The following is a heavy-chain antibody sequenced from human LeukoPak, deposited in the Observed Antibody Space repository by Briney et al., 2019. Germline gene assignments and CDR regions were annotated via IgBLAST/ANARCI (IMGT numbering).Heavy chain of an antibody. Sequence: GGSLRLSCAASGFTFSDYYMSWIRQAPGKGLEWVSYISSSGSTIYYADSVEGRFTISRDNTKNSLYLQMNSLRAEDTAVYYCARSWIQLWLNYYYGMDVWGQGTTVTVSS. CDR3: ARSWIQLWLNYYYGMDV. J-gene: IGHJ6*02. CDR2: ISSSGSTI. D-gene: IGHD5-18*01. CDR1: GFTFSDYY. V-gene: IGHV3-11*01.